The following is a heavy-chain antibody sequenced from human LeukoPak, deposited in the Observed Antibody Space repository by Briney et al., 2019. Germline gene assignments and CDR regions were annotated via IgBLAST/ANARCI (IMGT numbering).Heavy chain of an antibody. CDR1: GYSISTGYY. J-gene: IGHJ4*02. D-gene: IGHD5-12*01. CDR2: FYHGGST. V-gene: IGHV4-38-2*02. Sequence: SETLSLTCTVSGYSISTGYYWDWIRQPPGKGLEWIGTFYHGGSTYYNPSLKSRVTISVETSKNLFSLKLSSVTAADTAVYYCARLSGYDWESFYDYWGQRTLVTVSS. CDR3: ARLSGYDWESFYDY.